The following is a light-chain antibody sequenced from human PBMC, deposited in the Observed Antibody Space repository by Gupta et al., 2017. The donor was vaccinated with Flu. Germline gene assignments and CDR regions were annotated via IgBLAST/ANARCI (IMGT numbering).Light chain of an antibody. CDR3: SSYTSSNSLE. V-gene: IGLV2-14*01. CDR2: EVI. CDR1: SSDVGGYNY. J-gene: IGLJ3*02. Sequence: TSSDVGGYNYVAWDQHHPGKAPKLMIYEVINRPSGVSNRFSGSKSGNTASLTISGLQAEDEADDYCSSYTSSNSLEFGGGTKLTVL.